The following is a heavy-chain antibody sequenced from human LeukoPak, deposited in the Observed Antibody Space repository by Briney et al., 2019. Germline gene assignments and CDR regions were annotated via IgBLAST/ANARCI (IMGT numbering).Heavy chain of an antibody. CDR3: ARDLLVTNWFDP. D-gene: IGHD2-15*01. CDR1: GYTFTSYG. Sequence: TVKVSCKASGYTFTSYGISWVRQAPGQGLEWMGWISAYNGNTKYAQKLQGRVTMTTDTSTSTAHMELRSLKSDDTAVYYCARDLLVTNWFDPWGQGTLVTVSS. J-gene: IGHJ5*02. CDR2: ISAYNGNT. V-gene: IGHV1-18*01.